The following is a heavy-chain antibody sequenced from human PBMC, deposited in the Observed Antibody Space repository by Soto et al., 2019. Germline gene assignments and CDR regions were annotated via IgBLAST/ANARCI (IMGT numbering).Heavy chain of an antibody. J-gene: IGHJ1*01. D-gene: IGHD3-22*01. CDR2: IVVGSGNT. Sequence: QMQLVQSGPEVKKPGTSVKVSCKASGFTFTSSAVQWVRQARGQRLEWIGWIVVGSGNTNYAQKFQERVTITRDMXTXXAYMELSSLRSEDTAVYYCAAGYYYDSSGYITFQHWGQGTLVTVSS. V-gene: IGHV1-58*01. CDR1: GFTFTSSA. CDR3: AAGYYYDSSGYITFQH.